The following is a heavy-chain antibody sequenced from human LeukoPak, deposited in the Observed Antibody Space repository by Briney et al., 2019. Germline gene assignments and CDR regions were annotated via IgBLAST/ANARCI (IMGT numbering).Heavy chain of an antibody. CDR2: IKQDGSEK. CDR3: AGHAPGGSYPFGR. CDR1: GFTFSSYW. V-gene: IGHV3-7*01. J-gene: IGHJ5*02. D-gene: IGHD1-26*01. Sequence: GGSLRLSCAASGFTFSSYWMSWVRQAPGKGLEWVSHIKQDGSEKYYVDSVKGRFTISRDNAKNTLYMQMNRLRDEDTAVYYCAGHAPGGSYPFGRWGQGTLVTVSS.